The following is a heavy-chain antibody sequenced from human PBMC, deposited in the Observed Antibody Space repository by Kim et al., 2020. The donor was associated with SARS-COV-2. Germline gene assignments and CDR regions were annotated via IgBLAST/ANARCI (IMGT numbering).Heavy chain of an antibody. J-gene: IGHJ6*02. D-gene: IGHD4-17*01. V-gene: IGHV4-34*01. Sequence: SETLSLTCAVYGGSFSGYYWSWIRQPPGKGLEWIGEINHSGSTNYNPSLKSRVTISVDTSKNQFSLKLSSVTAADTAVYYCARGVSGTTVVPLGLVYYYYYGMDVWGQGTTVTVSS. CDR3: ARGVSGTTVVPLGLVYYYYYGMDV. CDR2: INHSGST. CDR1: GGSFSGYY.